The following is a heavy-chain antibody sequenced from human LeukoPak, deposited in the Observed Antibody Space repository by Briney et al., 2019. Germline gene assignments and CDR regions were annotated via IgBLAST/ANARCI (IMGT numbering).Heavy chain of an antibody. Sequence: PSETLSLTCAVYGGSFSGYYWSWIRQPPGKGLEWIGEINHSGSTNYNPFLKSRVTTSVDTSKNQFSLQLSSVTPEDTAVYYCARDPVGGSTIFDYWGQGTLVTVSS. V-gene: IGHV4-34*01. CDR1: GGSFSGYY. CDR3: ARDPVGGSTIFDY. D-gene: IGHD1-26*01. CDR2: INHSGST. J-gene: IGHJ4*02.